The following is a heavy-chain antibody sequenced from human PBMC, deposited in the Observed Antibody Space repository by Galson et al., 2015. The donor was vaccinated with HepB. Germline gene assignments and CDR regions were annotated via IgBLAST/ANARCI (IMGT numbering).Heavy chain of an antibody. CDR1: GYTFTSYY. D-gene: IGHD3-16*02. CDR2: INPSGGST. CDR3: ARDGYDYVWGSYRSSGGSSD. V-gene: IGHV1-46*01. Sequence: SVKVSCKASGYTFTSYYMHWVRQAPGQGLEWMGIINPSGGSTSYAQKFQGRVTMTRDTSTSTVYMELSSLRSEDTAVYYCARDGYDYVWGSYRSSGGSSDWGQGTLVTVSS. J-gene: IGHJ4*02.